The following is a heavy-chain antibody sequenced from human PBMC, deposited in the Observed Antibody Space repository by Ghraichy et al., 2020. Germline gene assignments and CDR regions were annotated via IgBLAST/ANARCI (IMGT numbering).Heavy chain of an antibody. Sequence: GGSLILSCAVSGFSFARYAMTWVRQAPGKGLEWVSSLSGDGVATYYADSVKGRFAISRDNSKNTVYLMMNRLRAEDTALYYCTVYDLSDVYFGYWGQGTPVTVSS. D-gene: IGHD3-22*01. V-gene: IGHV3-23*01. CDR1: GFSFARYA. CDR2: LSGDGVAT. J-gene: IGHJ4*02. CDR3: TVYDLSDVYFGY.